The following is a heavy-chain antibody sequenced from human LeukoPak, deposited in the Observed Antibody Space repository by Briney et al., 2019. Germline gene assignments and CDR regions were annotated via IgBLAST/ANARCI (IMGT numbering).Heavy chain of an antibody. CDR1: GDSVASGGYY. J-gene: IGHJ5*02. Sequence: SETLSLTCTVSGDSVASGGYYWNWIRQPPGKGLEWIGYIYYSVGTNYNLSLKSRVTISVDTSENQFSLKLTSVTAADTAVYYCARGGRGRNWFDPWGQGTLSPSPQ. V-gene: IGHV4-61*08. CDR2: IYYSVGT. D-gene: IGHD3-10*01. CDR3: ARGGRGRNWFDP.